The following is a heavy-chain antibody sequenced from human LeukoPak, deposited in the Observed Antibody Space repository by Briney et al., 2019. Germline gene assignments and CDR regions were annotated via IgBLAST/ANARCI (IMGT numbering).Heavy chain of an antibody. V-gene: IGHV1-69*13. Sequence: GASVKVSCKDSGGTFSSNAISWVRQAPGQGLEWMGGIIPIFGTANYAQKFQGRVTITADESTSTAYMELSSLRSEDTAVYYCARARSGSYRLDYWGQGTLVTVSS. CDR1: GGTFSSNA. J-gene: IGHJ4*02. CDR3: ARARSGSYRLDY. D-gene: IGHD1-26*01. CDR2: IIPIFGTA.